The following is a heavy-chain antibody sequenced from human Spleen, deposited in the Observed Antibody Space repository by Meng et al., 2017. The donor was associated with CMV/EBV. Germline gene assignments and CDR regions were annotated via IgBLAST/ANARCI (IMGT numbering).Heavy chain of an antibody. J-gene: IGHJ4*02. V-gene: IGHV4-4*02. CDR2: IYHSGST. CDR3: ASLNYYDSSGYYWAY. D-gene: IGHD3-22*01. CDR1: GGSISSSNW. Sequence: SGGSISSSNWWSWVCQPPGKGLEWIGEIYHSGSTNYNPSLKSRVTISVDKSKNQFSLKLSSVTAADTAVYYCASLNYYDSSGYYWAYWGQGTLVTVSS.